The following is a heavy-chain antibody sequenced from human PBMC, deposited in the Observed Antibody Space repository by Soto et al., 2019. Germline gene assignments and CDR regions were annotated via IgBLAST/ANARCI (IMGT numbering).Heavy chain of an antibody. V-gene: IGHV4-34*01. Sequence: SETLSLTCAVYGGSFSGYYWSWIRQPPGKGLEWTGEINHSGSTNYNPSLKSRVTISVDTSKNQFSLKLSSVTAADTAVYYCARGRATAAGHYYYYYGMDVWGQGTTVTVSS. CDR3: ARGRATAAGHYYYYYGMDV. CDR1: GGSFSGYY. CDR2: INHSGST. J-gene: IGHJ6*02. D-gene: IGHD6-13*01.